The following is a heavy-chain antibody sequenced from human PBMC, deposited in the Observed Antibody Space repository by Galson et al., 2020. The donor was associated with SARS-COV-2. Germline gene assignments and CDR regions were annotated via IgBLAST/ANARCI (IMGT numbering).Heavy chain of an antibody. D-gene: IGHD3-3*01. Sequence: GGSLRLSCAASGFTFSSYAMSWVRQAPGKGLEWVSAISGSGGSTYYADSVKGPFTISRDNSKNTLYLQMNSLRAEDTAVYYCAKNPALYDFWSGYFDYWGQGTLVTVSS. CDR2: ISGSGGST. V-gene: IGHV3-23*01. CDR1: GFTFSSYA. CDR3: AKNPALYDFWSGYFDY. J-gene: IGHJ4*02.